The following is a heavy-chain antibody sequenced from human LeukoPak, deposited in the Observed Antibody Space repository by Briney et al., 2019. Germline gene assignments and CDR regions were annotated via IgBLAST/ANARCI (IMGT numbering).Heavy chain of an antibody. CDR3: ASLSRDGYNSNFQH. Sequence: SETLSLSCTVSGGSISSGGYYWSWIRQHPGKGLEWIGYIYYSGSTNYNPSLKSRVTISVDTSKNQFSLKLSSVTASDTAVYYCASLSRDGYNSNFQHWGQGTLVTVSS. J-gene: IGHJ1*01. CDR2: IYYSGST. D-gene: IGHD5-24*01. CDR1: GGSISSGGYY. V-gene: IGHV4-61*08.